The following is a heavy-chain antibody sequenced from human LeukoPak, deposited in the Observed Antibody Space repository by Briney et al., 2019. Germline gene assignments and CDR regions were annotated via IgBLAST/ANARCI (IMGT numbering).Heavy chain of an antibody. J-gene: IGHJ4*02. D-gene: IGHD3-10*01. Sequence: GGSLRLSCAASGFTFSSYGMHWVRQAPGKGLEWVAIIYYDGSIKHYADSVRGRFTISRDNSKNTLYLQMNSLRVEDTAIYYCATWRGSGSYGGYFDYWGQGTPVTVSS. V-gene: IGHV3-33*01. CDR1: GFTFSSYG. CDR3: ATWRGSGSYGGYFDY. CDR2: IYYDGSIK.